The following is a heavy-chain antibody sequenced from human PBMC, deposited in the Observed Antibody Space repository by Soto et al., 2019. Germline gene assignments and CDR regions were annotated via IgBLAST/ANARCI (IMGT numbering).Heavy chain of an antibody. Sequence: QVQLVESGGGVVQPGRSLRLSCAASGFTFSNYGMHWVRQAPGKGLEWVAVISYDGTNKYYADSVKGRFTISMDNSKNTVYLQMNRLRAEDTAVYHCEKAGGRRYLPFHHWCQGTLVTVSS. CDR1: GFTFSNYG. J-gene: IGHJ5*02. CDR3: EKAGGRRYLPFHH. V-gene: IGHV3-30*18. CDR2: ISYDGTNK. D-gene: IGHD3-9*01.